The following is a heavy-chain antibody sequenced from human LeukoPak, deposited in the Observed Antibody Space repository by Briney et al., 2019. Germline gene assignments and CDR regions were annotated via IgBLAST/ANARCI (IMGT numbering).Heavy chain of an antibody. CDR1: GYTLSNNG. CDR2: IAADNRKT. CDR3: ARVYWNGGRAFDY. D-gene: IGHD1-1*01. V-gene: IGHV1-18*01. Sequence: ASVKVSCKASGYTLSNNGITGVRQAPGQGLEWMGWIAADNRKTYYAQNLQDRVTMTTDSSTNTAYMDLRSLRSDDTAVYYCARVYWNGGRAFDYWGQGTLVTVSS. J-gene: IGHJ4*02.